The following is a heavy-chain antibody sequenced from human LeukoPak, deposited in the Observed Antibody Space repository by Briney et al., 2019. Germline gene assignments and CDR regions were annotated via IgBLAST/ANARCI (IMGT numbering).Heavy chain of an antibody. J-gene: IGHJ4*02. CDR3: ARQPIDYGPDF. CDR1: GYNFTTYW. CDR2: IWPDDSET. D-gene: IGHD4/OR15-4a*01. Sequence: GESLKISCKGSGYNFTTYWIAWVRQMPGKGLEWMGIIWPDDSETRYSPSFQGHVTMSVDKSINTAYLRWSSLRASDTATYFCARQPIDYGPDFWGQGTLVAVSS. V-gene: IGHV5-51*01.